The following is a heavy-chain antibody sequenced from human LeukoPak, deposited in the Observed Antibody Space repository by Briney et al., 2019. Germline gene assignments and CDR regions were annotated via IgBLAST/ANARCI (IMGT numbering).Heavy chain of an antibody. J-gene: IGHJ4*02. CDR2: ISGSGNIK. CDR1: GFTFSSYA. V-gene: IGHV3-23*01. Sequence: GGSLRLSCAASGFTFSSYAMSWVRQAPGKGLEWVSGISGSGNIKYYADSVKGRFTISRDNSKKTLHLQMNSLRAEDAAVYYCAKDPDWGQGTLVTVSS. CDR3: AKDPD.